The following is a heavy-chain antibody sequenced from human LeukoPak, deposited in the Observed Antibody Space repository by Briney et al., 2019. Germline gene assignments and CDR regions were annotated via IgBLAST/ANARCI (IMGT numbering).Heavy chain of an antibody. J-gene: IGHJ5*02. CDR1: GGSFSTYA. Sequence: SVKVSCKASGGSFSTYAISWVRQAPGQGLEWMGGIIPFFGTANYAQKFQGRVTITTDESTSTAYMELSSLRSEDTAVYYCARVSIVVVPAAISGAYNWFDPWGQGTLVTVSS. V-gene: IGHV1-69*05. CDR3: ARVSIVVVPAAISGAYNWFDP. D-gene: IGHD2-2*01. CDR2: IIPFFGTA.